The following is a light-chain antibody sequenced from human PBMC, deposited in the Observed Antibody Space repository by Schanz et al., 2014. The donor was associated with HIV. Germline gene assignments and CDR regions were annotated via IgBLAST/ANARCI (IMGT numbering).Light chain of an antibody. CDR1: QSISFN. CDR2: DAA. CDR3: QQYNLWPVT. V-gene: IGKV3-15*01. Sequence: VLTQSPATLSVSSGEGATLSCRASQSISFNLAWYQQKPGQAPRLVIYDAATRAAGVPARFSGSRSGTHFTLSINSLQSEDFAVYFCQQYNLWPVTFGQGTRLEI. J-gene: IGKJ5*01.